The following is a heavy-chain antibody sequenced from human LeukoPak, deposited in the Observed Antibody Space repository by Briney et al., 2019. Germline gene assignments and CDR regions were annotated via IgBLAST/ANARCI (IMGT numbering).Heavy chain of an antibody. CDR1: GFTFSSYA. CDR3: ARGREGQWLEYYYYYYYMDV. CDR2: ISSSSSYI. Sequence: GGSLRLSCAASGFTFSSYAMSWVRQAPGKGLEWVSSISSSSSYIYYADSVKGRFTISRDNAKNSLYLQMNSLRAEDTAVYYCARGREGQWLEYYYYYYYMDVWGKGTTVTVSS. D-gene: IGHD6-19*01. V-gene: IGHV3-21*01. J-gene: IGHJ6*03.